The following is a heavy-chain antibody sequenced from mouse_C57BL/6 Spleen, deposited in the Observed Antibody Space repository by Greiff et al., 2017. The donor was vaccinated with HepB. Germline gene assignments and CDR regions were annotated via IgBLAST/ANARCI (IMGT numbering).Heavy chain of an antibody. V-gene: IGHV2-5*01. CDR1: GFSLTSYG. CDR2: IWRGGST. CDR3: AKSIYYDYDWFAY. J-gene: IGHJ3*01. Sequence: QVQLQQSGPGLVQPSQSLSITCTVSGFSLTSYGVHWVRQSPGKGLEWLGVIWRGGSTDYNAAFMSRLSITKDNSKSQVFFKMNSLQADDTAIYYCAKSIYYDYDWFAYWGQGTLVTVSA. D-gene: IGHD2-4*01.